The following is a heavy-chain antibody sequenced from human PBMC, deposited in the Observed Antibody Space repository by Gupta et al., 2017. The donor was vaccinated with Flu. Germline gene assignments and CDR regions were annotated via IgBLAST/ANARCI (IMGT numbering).Heavy chain of an antibody. D-gene: IGHD1-1*01. V-gene: IGHV3-23*01. Sequence: EVQLLQSWGGLVQPGGSLGLSCAASGFTFSTYTMTWVRQAPGQGLEWVSTISGSGASTYYADSVNGRFTISRDNSKNVRLLQMTSLRAVDTAVYYCATDTIWQLLEDWGQGTLVSVSS. CDR2: ISGSGAST. J-gene: IGHJ4*02. CDR3: ATDTIWQLLED. CDR1: GFTFSTYT.